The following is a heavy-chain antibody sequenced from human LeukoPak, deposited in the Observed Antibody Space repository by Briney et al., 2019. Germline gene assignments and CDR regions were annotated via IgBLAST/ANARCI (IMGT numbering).Heavy chain of an antibody. D-gene: IGHD2-2*01. Sequence: GGSLRLSCAASGFTFDDYGMSWVRQAPGKGLEWVSGINWNGGSTGYADSVKGRFTISRDNAKNSLYLQMNSLRAEDTALYHCARTSGLGYCSSTSCSDAFDIWGQGTMVTVSS. CDR2: INWNGGST. CDR1: GFTFDDYG. J-gene: IGHJ3*02. V-gene: IGHV3-20*01. CDR3: ARTSGLGYCSSTSCSDAFDI.